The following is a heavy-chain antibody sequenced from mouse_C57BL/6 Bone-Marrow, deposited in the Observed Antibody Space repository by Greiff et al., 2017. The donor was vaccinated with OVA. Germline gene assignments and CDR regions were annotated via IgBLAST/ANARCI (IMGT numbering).Heavy chain of an antibody. J-gene: IGHJ4*01. CDR3: ARVLWYYAMDY. CDR1: GYTFTSYW. Sequence: QVQLQQPGAELVKPGASVKLSCKASGYTFTSYWMHWVKQRPGQGLEWIGMIHPNSGSTNYNEKFKSKATLTVDKSSSTAYMQLSSLTSEDSAVYYCARVLWYYAMDYWGQGTSVTVSS. V-gene: IGHV1-64*01. CDR2: IHPNSGST.